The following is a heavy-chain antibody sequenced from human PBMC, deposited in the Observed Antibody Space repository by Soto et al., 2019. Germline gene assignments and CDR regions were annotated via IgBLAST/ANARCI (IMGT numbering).Heavy chain of an antibody. Sequence: EVQLVESGGGLVKPGGSLRLSCAASGFTFSNAWMNWVRQAPGKGLEWVGRIKSKTDGGTTDYAAPVKGRFTISRDDSKNTLYLQMNSLKTEDTAVYYCTTATLRFLPDAFEIWGQGTMVTVSS. CDR2: IKSKTDGGTT. CDR1: GFTFSNAW. D-gene: IGHD3-3*01. V-gene: IGHV3-15*07. CDR3: TTATLRFLPDAFEI. J-gene: IGHJ3*02.